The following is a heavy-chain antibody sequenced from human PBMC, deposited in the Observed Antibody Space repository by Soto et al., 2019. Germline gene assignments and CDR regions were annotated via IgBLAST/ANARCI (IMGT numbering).Heavy chain of an antibody. V-gene: IGHV1-69*06. D-gene: IGHD3-22*01. J-gene: IGHJ2*01. CDR1: EDTFRNYA. CDR2: IIPIFSTA. CDR3: ASPKYDSSDYYCWYLSL. Sequence: ASLKVSCKASEDTFRNYAISLVLQATGQGLEWMGGIIPIFSTANYAQKLQGRVTITADTSANTVYLELSSLRSEDTAVYYCASPKYDSSDYYCWYLSLWGRGTLVTVPS.